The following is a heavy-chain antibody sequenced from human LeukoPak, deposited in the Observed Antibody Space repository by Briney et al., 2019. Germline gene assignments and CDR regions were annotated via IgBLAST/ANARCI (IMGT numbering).Heavy chain of an antibody. V-gene: IGHV4-39*01. CDR3: ARRPARAEYFHH. CDR1: GASISSGRYY. J-gene: IGHJ1*01. CDR2: IYYSGST. Sequence: SETLSLTCTVSGASISSGRYYLGWIRQPPGKGLEWIGSIYYSGSTYYNPSLKSRVTISGDTSKNQFSLKLSSVTAADTAVYYCARRPARAEYFHHWGQGTLVTVSS.